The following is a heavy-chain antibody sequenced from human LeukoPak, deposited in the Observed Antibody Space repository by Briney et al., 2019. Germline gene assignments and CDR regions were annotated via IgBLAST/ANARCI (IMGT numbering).Heavy chain of an antibody. Sequence: PSETLSLTCTVSGGSISSYYWSWIRQPPGKGLEWIGYIYYSGSTNYNPSLKSRVTISVDTSKNQFSLKLSSVTAADTAVYYCARVAIFGVVIAHPWFDPWGQGTLVTVSS. CDR1: GGSISSYY. CDR3: ARVAIFGVVIAHPWFDP. CDR2: IYYSGST. J-gene: IGHJ5*02. D-gene: IGHD3-3*01. V-gene: IGHV4-59*01.